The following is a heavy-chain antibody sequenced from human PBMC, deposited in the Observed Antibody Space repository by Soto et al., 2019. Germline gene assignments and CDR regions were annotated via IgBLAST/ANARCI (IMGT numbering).Heavy chain of an antibody. CDR2: INHSGST. J-gene: IGHJ4*02. V-gene: IGHV4-34*01. CDR3: ARGLRLLWELLSFDY. CDR1: SGSFIVYY. Sequence: NPSETLSLTCAIYSGSFIVYYWNWFRQSPGKGLEWIGEINHSGSTNYNPSLKSRVTISVDTSKNQFSLKLSSVTAADTAVYYCARGLRLLWELLSFDYWGQGTLVTVSS. D-gene: IGHD1-26*01.